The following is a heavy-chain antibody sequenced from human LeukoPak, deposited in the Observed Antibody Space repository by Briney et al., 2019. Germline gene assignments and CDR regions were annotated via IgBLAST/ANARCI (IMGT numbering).Heavy chain of an antibody. J-gene: IGHJ5*02. Sequence: GGSLRLSCAASGFTFSSYEMNWVRQAPGKGLEWVSYISSSGSAIYYPDSVKGRFTISRDNAKNSLYLQMNSLRAEDTAVYYCAREGIVGGFDPWGQGTLVTVSS. V-gene: IGHV3-48*03. CDR1: GFTFSSYE. D-gene: IGHD1-26*01. CDR2: ISSSGSAI. CDR3: AREGIVGGFDP.